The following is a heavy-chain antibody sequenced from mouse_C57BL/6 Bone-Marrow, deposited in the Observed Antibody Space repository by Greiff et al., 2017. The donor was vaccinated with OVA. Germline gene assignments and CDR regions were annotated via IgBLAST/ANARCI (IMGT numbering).Heavy chain of an antibody. D-gene: IGHD2-5*01. CDR3: ARGSNYAWYFDV. CDR1: GYTFTSYW. CDR2: IYPGSGST. V-gene: IGHV1-55*01. Sequence: QVQLQQPGAELVKPGASVKMSCKASGYTFTSYWITWVKQRPGQGLEWIGDIYPGSGSTNYNEKFKSKATLTVDTSSSTAYMQLSSLTSEDSAVDYCARGSNYAWYFDVWGTGTTVTVSS. J-gene: IGHJ1*03.